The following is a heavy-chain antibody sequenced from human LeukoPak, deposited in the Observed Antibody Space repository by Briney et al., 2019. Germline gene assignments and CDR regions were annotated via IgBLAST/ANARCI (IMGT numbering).Heavy chain of an antibody. CDR2: IGGSGGST. CDR3: ARGGFGSGYYYYVY. J-gene: IGHJ4*02. CDR1: RFTFISYA. Sequence: PGGSLRLSCAASRFTFISYATAWVPQAPGKGREWGSSIGGSGGSTFYADSVKGRFTISRDNAKNLLYLQMNSLRAEDTAVYYCARGGFGSGYYYYVYWGQGTLVTVSS. D-gene: IGHD3-22*01. V-gene: IGHV3-23*01.